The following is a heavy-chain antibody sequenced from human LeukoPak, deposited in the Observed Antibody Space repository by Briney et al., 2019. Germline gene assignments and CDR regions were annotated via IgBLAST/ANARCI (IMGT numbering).Heavy chain of an antibody. D-gene: IGHD3-22*01. CDR3: ARDRYYDSSGYSLY. CDR2: ISSSGNSI. V-gene: IGHV3-11*04. Sequence: PGGSLRLSCAASGFTFSDYYMSWIRQAPGKGLEWVSYISSSGNSIYYADSVKGRITISRDNAKNSLYLQTNSLRAEDTAVYYCARDRYYDSSGYSLYWGQGTLVTVSS. J-gene: IGHJ4*02. CDR1: GFTFSDYY.